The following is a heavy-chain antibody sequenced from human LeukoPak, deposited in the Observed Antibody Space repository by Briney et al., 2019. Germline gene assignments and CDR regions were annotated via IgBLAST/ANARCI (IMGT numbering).Heavy chain of an antibody. D-gene: IGHD6-19*01. CDR3: ARGAVAGYYNWFDP. V-gene: IGHV1-69*05. CDR1: GGTFSGYA. Sequence: ASVKVSCKASGGTFSGYAISWVRQAPGQGPEWMGGIIPIFGTANYAQKFQGRVTITTDESTSTAYMELSSLRSEDTAVYYCARGAVAGYYNWFDPWGQGTLVTVSS. J-gene: IGHJ5*02. CDR2: IIPIFGTA.